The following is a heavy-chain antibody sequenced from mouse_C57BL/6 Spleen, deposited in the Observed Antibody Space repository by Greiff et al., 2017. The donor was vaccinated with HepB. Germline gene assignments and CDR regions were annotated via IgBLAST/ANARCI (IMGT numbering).Heavy chain of an antibody. V-gene: IGHV5-17*01. D-gene: IGHD2-5*01. Sequence: EVQVVESGGGLVKPGGSLKLSCAASGFTFSDYGMNWVRQAPEKGLEWVAYISTGSSTIYYADTVKGRLTISKDKAKNTLFLQMTSLRSEDTAMYYCVRPYYSNSWLAYWGKGTLVTVSA. CDR3: VRPYYSNSWLAY. CDR2: ISTGSSTI. CDR1: GFTFSDYG. J-gene: IGHJ3*01.